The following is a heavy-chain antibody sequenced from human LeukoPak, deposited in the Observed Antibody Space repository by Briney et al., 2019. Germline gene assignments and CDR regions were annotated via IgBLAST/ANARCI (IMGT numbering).Heavy chain of an antibody. V-gene: IGHV3-73*01. Sequence: GGSLRLSCAASGFTFSGSALHWVRQASGKGLEWVGRIRSKANNYATAYAASVKGRFTISRDDSKNTAFLQMNSLKTEDTAVYYCTRPPDDNWFDPWGQGTLVTASS. J-gene: IGHJ5*02. CDR3: TRPPDDNWFDP. CDR2: IRSKANNYAT. CDR1: GFTFSGSA.